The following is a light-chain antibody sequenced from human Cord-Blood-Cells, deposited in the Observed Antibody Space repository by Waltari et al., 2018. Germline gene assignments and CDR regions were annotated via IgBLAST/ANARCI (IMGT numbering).Light chain of an antibody. V-gene: IGKV3-15*01. Sequence: EIVMKQPSPTLPVSPGARAALPYRASQSVSSNLAWYQQKPGQAPRLLIYGASTRATGIPARFSGSESGTEFTLTISSLQSEDFAVYYCQQYNNWPPRTFGQGTRLEIK. J-gene: IGKJ5*01. CDR3: QQYNNWPPRT. CDR1: QSVSSN. CDR2: GAS.